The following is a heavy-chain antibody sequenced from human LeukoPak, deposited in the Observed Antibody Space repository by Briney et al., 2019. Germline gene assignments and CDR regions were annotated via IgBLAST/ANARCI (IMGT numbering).Heavy chain of an antibody. CDR1: GYTFTNYG. CDR3: ARKPTGEALDY. V-gene: IGHV1-18*01. D-gene: IGHD3-16*01. Sequence: GASVKVSCKASGYTFTNYGISWVRQAPGQGLEGMGWISANNGDTNYAQKFQGRVTLTTNTSTSTAYMELRSLRSDDTAVYYCARKPTGEALDYWGQGTLVTVSS. CDR2: ISANNGDT. J-gene: IGHJ4*02.